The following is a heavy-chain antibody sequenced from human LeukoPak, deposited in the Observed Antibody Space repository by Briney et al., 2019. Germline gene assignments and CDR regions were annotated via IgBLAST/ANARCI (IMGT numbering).Heavy chain of an antibody. D-gene: IGHD3-9*01. J-gene: IGHJ6*03. CDR1: GDSVSSNSAA. CDR3: ARGRNVLRYFDRSVGYYYYYYMDV. CDR2: TYYRSKWYN. Sequence: SQTLSLTCAISGDSVSSNSAAWNWIRQSPSRGLEWLGRTYYRSKWYNDYAVSVKSRITINPDTSKNQFSLQLNSVTPEDTAVYYCARGRNVLRYFDRSVGYYYYYYMDVWGKGTTVTVSS. V-gene: IGHV6-1*01.